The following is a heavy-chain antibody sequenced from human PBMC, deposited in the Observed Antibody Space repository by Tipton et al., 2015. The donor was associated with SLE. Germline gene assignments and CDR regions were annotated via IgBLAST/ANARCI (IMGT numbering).Heavy chain of an antibody. Sequence: TLSLTCTVYGESLRGHYWIWIRQPPGQGLEWIGYIYYSGSTNYNPPLKSRVTISVDTSKNQFSLKLSSMTAADTAVYYCARGQDNSKIQHWGQGTLVTVSS. V-gene: IGHV4-59*11. D-gene: IGHD6-13*01. CDR1: GESLRGHY. CDR3: ARGQDNSKIQH. CDR2: IYYSGST. J-gene: IGHJ1*01.